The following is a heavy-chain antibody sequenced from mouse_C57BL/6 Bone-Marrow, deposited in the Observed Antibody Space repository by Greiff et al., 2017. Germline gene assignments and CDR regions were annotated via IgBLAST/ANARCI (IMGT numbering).Heavy chain of an antibody. V-gene: IGHV1-76*01. CDR1: GYTFTDYY. CDR2: IYPGSGNT. J-gene: IGHJ4*01. CDR3: ARWASMDY. Sequence: QVPLPSSFSYLLRPWASVKLSCKASGYTFTDYYINWVKQRPGQGLEWIARIYPGSGNTYYNEKFKGKATLTAEKSSSTAYMQLSSLTSEDSAVYFCARWASMDYWGQGTSVTVSS.